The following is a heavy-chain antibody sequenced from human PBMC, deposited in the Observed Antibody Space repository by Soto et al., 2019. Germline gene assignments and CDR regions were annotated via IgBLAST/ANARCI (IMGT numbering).Heavy chain of an antibody. V-gene: IGHV3-23*01. CDR2: ISGSGGST. Sequence: GGSLRVSCAASGFTFSSYAMSWVRQAPGKGLVWVSAISGSGGSTYYADSVKGRFTISRDNSKNTLYLQMNSLRAEDTAVYYCAKDVPSSTTTNPPFDYWGQGTLVTVSS. J-gene: IGHJ4*02. CDR1: GFTFSSYA. D-gene: IGHD6-13*01. CDR3: AKDVPSSTTTNPPFDY.